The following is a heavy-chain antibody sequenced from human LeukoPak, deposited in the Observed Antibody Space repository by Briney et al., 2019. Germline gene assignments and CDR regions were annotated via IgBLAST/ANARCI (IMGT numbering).Heavy chain of an antibody. CDR3: AKDFSSSWYWDY. Sequence: PGGSLRLSCAASGFTFSSYEMNWVRQAPGKGLEWVSYISSSGSTIYYADSVKGRFTISRDNSKNTLYLQMNSLRAEDTAVYYCAKDFSSSWYWDYWGQGTLVTVSS. D-gene: IGHD6-13*01. CDR1: GFTFSSYE. CDR2: ISSSGSTI. V-gene: IGHV3-48*03. J-gene: IGHJ4*02.